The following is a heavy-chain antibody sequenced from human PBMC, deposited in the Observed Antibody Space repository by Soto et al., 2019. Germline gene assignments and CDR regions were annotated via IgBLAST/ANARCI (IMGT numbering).Heavy chain of an antibody. CDR2: ISYDGSNK. V-gene: IGHV3-30*03. CDR3: ARNAGGKPDY. J-gene: IGHJ4*02. D-gene: IGHD2-15*01. CDR1: GFTFSSYG. Sequence: QVQLVESGGGVVQPGRSLRLSCAASGFTFSSYGMHWVRQAPGKGLEWVAVISYDGSNKYYADSVKGRFTISRDNSKNTLYLQMNSLRAEDTAVYYCARNAGGKPDYWGQGTLVTVSS.